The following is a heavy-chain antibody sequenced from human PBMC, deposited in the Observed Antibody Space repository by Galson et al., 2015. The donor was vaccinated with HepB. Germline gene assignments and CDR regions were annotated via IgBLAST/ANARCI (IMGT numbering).Heavy chain of an antibody. D-gene: IGHD4-17*01. V-gene: IGHV3-21*01. CDR1: GFTFSSYS. CDR3: ARDLENYGDPYYFDY. CDR2: ISSSSSYI. Sequence: SLRLSCAASGFTFSSYSMNWVRQAPGKGLEWVSSISSSSSYIYYADSVKGRFTISRDNAKNSLYLQMNSLRAEDTAVYYCARDLENYGDPYYFDYWGQGTLVTVSS. J-gene: IGHJ4*02.